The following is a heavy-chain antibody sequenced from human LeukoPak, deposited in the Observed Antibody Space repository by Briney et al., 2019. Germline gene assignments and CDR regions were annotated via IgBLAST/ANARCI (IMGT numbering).Heavy chain of an antibody. Sequence: ASVNLSGKASGYTVTSYGISWWRQAPGQGLEGRGWISAYNGNTDYAQKLQGRVTMTTDTSTSTAYMELRSLRSDDTAVYYCARDGFVVPAAIELDYWGQGTLVTVSS. D-gene: IGHD2-2*01. CDR3: ARDGFVVPAAIELDY. J-gene: IGHJ4*02. V-gene: IGHV1-18*01. CDR2: ISAYNGNT. CDR1: GYTVTSYG.